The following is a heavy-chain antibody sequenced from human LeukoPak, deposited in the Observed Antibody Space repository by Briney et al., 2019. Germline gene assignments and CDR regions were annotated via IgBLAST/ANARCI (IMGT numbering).Heavy chain of an antibody. CDR1: GGSISSYY. CDR3: ARDGLLWFGDVAFDI. D-gene: IGHD3-10*01. Sequence: SETLSLTCTVSGGSISSYYWSWIRQPPGKGLEWIGYIYYSGSTSYNPSLKSRVTISVDTSKNQFSLKLSSVTAADTAVYYCARDGLLWFGDVAFDIWGRGTMVTVSS. V-gene: IGHV4-59*01. CDR2: IYYSGST. J-gene: IGHJ3*02.